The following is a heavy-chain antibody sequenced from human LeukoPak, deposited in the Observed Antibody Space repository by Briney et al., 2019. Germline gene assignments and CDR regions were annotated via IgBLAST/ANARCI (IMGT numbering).Heavy chain of an antibody. CDR1: GFSFSNSW. CDR2: INQDGSEK. CDR3: ARVLHKRNYDSSVYYGY. J-gene: IGHJ4*02. V-gene: IGHV3-7*04. Sequence: PGGSLRLSCAASGFSFSNSWMTWVRQAPGKGLQWVANINQDGSEKYFVDSVKGRFTISRDNAKNSLYLHMNSLRAEDTAVYYCARVLHKRNYDSSVYYGYWGQGTLVTVSS. D-gene: IGHD3-22*01.